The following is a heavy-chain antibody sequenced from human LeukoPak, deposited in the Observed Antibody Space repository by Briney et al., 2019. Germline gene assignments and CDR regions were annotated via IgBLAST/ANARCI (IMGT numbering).Heavy chain of an antibody. CDR2: IYYSGST. CDR3: ASRIVVVPAAYWFDP. J-gene: IGHJ5*02. D-gene: IGHD2-2*01. V-gene: IGHV4-39*07. Sequence: PSETLSLTCTVSGGSISSSSYYWGWIRQPPGKGLEWIGSIYYSGSTYYNPSLKSRVTISVDTSKNQFSLKLSSVTAADTAVYYCASRIVVVPAAYWFDPWGQGTLVTVSS. CDR1: GGSISSSSYY.